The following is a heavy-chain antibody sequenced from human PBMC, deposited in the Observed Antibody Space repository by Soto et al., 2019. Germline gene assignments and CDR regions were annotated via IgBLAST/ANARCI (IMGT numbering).Heavy chain of an antibody. D-gene: IGHD5-12*01. CDR1: GFTFSSYW. CDR3: ASRTKVEMATLGHY. J-gene: IGHJ4*02. CDR2: INSDGSST. Sequence: LRLSCAASGFTFSSYWMHWVRQAPGKGLVWVSRINSDGSSTSYADSVKGRFTISRDTAKNTLYLQMNSLRAEDTAVYYCASRTKVEMATLGHYWGQGTLVTVSS. V-gene: IGHV3-74*01.